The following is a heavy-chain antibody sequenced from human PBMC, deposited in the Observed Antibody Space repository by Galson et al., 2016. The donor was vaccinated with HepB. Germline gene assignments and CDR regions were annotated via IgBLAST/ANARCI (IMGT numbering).Heavy chain of an antibody. CDR2: ISDSGVNT. CDR1: GFTFNSYA. J-gene: IGHJ4*02. D-gene: IGHD5-18*01. Sequence: SLRLSCAASGFTFNSYAMNWVRQAPGKGLEWVSIISDSGVNTFYADSVKGRFTIYRDNNKNSLYLQMNSLRTEDTALFYCARGNRRRRRGYGYGFPQLYYLDHWGQGTLVTVSS. V-gene: IGHV3-43*02. CDR3: ARGNRRRRRGYGYGFPQLYYLDH.